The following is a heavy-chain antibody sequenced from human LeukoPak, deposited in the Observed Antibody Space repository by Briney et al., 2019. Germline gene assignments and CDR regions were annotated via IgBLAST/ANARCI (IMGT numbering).Heavy chain of an antibody. CDR2: TYYDSKWVF. CDR1: GDSVSSNSAS. Sequence: SQTLSLTCAISGDSVSSNSASWNWFRQSPSRGLEWLGRTYYDSKWVFDYALSVKSRITINPDTSKNQLSLQLNSVTPEDTAVNYCARRTYTGYVGHFDYWGQGTLVTVSS. J-gene: IGHJ4*02. CDR3: ARRTYTGYVGHFDY. V-gene: IGHV6-1*01. D-gene: IGHD5-12*01.